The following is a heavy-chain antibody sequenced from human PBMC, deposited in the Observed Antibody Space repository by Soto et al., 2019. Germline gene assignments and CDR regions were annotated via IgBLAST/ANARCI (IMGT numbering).Heavy chain of an antibody. Sequence: QVQLVESGGGVVQPGRSLRLSCAASGFTFRSYGIHWVRQAPGKGLEWVALISFDGSNQYYADSVKGRFTISRDNSKTTLYLPMNSLRPEDTAVYYCAKDGGGPYYHYGMDVWGQGTAVTVSS. CDR1: GFTFRSYG. CDR2: ISFDGSNQ. CDR3: AKDGGGPYYHYGMDV. V-gene: IGHV3-30*18. J-gene: IGHJ6*02. D-gene: IGHD2-15*01.